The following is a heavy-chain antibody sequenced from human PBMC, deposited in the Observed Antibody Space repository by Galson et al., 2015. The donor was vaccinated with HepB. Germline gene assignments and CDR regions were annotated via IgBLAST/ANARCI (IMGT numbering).Heavy chain of an antibody. CDR1: GFTFSSYA. V-gene: IGHV3-23*01. J-gene: IGHJ6*02. CDR2: ISGSGTTT. D-gene: IGHD6-13*01. Sequence: SLRLSCAASGFTFSSYAMTWVRQAPAKGLEWVSTISGSGTTTYYADSMKGRFTMSSDNSKNTDYLQMNSLRVEDTALYYCAKGWEAAAGTNGMDVWGQGTTVTVFS. CDR3: AKGWEAAAGTNGMDV.